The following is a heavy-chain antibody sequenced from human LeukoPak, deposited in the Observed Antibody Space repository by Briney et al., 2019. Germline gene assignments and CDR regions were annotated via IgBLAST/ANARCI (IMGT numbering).Heavy chain of an antibody. CDR1: GGSISSGGYY. CDR2: IYFSGST. D-gene: IGHD4-17*01. V-gene: IGHV4-31*03. CDR3: ARSTLDFGDYSTNLYYFDY. J-gene: IGHJ4*02. Sequence: SETLFLTCTVSGGSISSGGYYWSWIRQHPGKGLEWIGYIYFSGSTYYNPSLKSRVTISVDASKNQFSLKLSSVTAADTAVYYCARSTLDFGDYSTNLYYFDYWGQGTLVTVSS.